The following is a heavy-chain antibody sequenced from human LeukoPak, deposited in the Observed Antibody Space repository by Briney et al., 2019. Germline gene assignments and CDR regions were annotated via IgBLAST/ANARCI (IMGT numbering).Heavy chain of an antibody. V-gene: IGHV3-21*04. CDR2: TTFSGDST. J-gene: IGHJ3*02. CDR1: GFTFSSYS. D-gene: IGHD4-23*01. CDR3: ARETPGVAAFDI. Sequence: MPGGSLRLSCAASGFTFSSYSMNWVRQAPGKGLEWVSSTTFSGDSTYYGDSVKGRFTISRDNSKNTLYLQMNSLRAEDTAVYYCARETPGVAAFDIWGQGTMVTVSS.